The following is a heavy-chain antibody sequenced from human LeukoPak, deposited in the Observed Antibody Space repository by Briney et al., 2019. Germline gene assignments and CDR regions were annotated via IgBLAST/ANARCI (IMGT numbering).Heavy chain of an antibody. CDR1: GFTFTTYA. CDR2: ITGSGGST. J-gene: IGHJ4*02. V-gene: IGHV3-23*01. CDR3: AKGWLQPDY. D-gene: IGHD5-24*01. Sequence: GGSLRLSCGASGFTFTTYAMTWVRQAPGKGLEWVSSITGSGGSTYYGDSVKGRFTISRDNSKNTLYLQMNSLRAEDTAVYYCAKGWLQPDYWGQGTLVTVSS.